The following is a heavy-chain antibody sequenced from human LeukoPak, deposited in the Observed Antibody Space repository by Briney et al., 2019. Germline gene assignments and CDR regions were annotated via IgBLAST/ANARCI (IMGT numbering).Heavy chain of an antibody. D-gene: IGHD5-18*01. Sequence: PGGSLRLSCSASGFTFSTYWMSWVRQAPGKGLEWVASINPDGNKRYSADSVKGRFTISRDNAENSLYLQTNSLRVEDTAFYYCARDLAYSRLDYWGQGMLVTVSS. J-gene: IGHJ4*02. V-gene: IGHV3-7*01. CDR2: INPDGNKR. CDR3: ARDLAYSRLDY. CDR1: GFTFSTYW.